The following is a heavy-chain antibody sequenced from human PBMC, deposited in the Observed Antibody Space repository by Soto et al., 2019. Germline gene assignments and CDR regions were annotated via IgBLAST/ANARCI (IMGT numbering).Heavy chain of an antibody. CDR3: PPARGDFDYYASSGQRGWFDP. CDR2: FDPEDGEI. V-gene: IGHV1-24*01. Sequence: QVQLVQSGAEVKKPGASVKVSCKVSGYTLTELSMHWVRQAPGKGLEWMGGFDPEDGEIIYAQKFQCRVTKTEDTSTDTAYMERSSLRSEDTAVYYCPPARGDFDYYASSGQRGWFDPWGQGTLVTVSS. CDR1: GYTLTELS. D-gene: IGHD3-22*01. J-gene: IGHJ5*02.